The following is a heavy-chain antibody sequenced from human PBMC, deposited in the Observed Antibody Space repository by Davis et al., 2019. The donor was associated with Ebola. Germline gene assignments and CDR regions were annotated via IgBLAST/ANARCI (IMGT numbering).Heavy chain of an antibody. V-gene: IGHV1-8*02. CDR2: MNPNSGNT. D-gene: IGHD3-3*01. CDR1: GGTFSSYA. J-gene: IGHJ6*02. Sequence: ASVKVSCKASGGTFSSYAINWVRQATGQGLEWMGWMNPNSGNTGYAQKFQGRVTMTRNTSISTAYMELSSLRSEDTAVYYCARESHLGGDFWSGYHYGMDVWGQGTTVTVSS. CDR3: ARESHLGGDFWSGYHYGMDV.